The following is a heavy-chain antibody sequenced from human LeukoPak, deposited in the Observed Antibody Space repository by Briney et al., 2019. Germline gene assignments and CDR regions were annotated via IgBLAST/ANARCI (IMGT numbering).Heavy chain of an antibody. V-gene: IGHV4-59*08. CDR2: MYYSGST. D-gene: IGHD3-22*01. CDR3: ARHAYYYDRSGSYEAFDI. J-gene: IGHJ3*02. Sequence: SETLSLTCTVSGGSISTYCWSWIRQPPGKGLEWIGSMYYSGSTNYKPSLKSRVTISVDTSKNQFSLKLSSVTAADTAVYYCARHAYYYDRSGSYEAFDIWGQGTVVTVSS. CDR1: GGSISTYC.